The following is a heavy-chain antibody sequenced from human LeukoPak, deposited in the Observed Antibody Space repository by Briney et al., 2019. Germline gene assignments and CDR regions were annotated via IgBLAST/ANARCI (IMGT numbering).Heavy chain of an antibody. V-gene: IGHV3-11*01. CDR3: ARSIGLTGGGVDV. D-gene: IGHD3-9*01. CDR1: GFTFRDYN. Sequence: PGGSLRLSCAASGFTFRDYNMNWVRQAQGQGLEWVSYITDNGSGKHYADSVNGRFTISRDNAKNSLYLQMNSLRAEDTAVYYCARSIGLTGGGVDVWGRGTTVTVSS. J-gene: IGHJ6*02. CDR2: ITDNGSGK.